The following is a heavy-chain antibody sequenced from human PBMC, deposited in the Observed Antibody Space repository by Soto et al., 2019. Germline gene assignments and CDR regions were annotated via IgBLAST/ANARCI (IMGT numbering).Heavy chain of an antibody. Sequence: QVQLVQSGAEVKKPGASVKVSCMASGYTFTGYFIHWVREVPGQGLEYMGWINPNTGGTDYAQKFQGRVTMTRDTSISTVLMEMKRLTSDDTAVYYCARVASWDARDWFDPWGKGTLVTVSS. CDR1: GYTFTGYF. J-gene: IGHJ5*02. CDR3: ARVASWDARDWFDP. D-gene: IGHD1-26*01. V-gene: IGHV1-2*02. CDR2: INPNTGGT.